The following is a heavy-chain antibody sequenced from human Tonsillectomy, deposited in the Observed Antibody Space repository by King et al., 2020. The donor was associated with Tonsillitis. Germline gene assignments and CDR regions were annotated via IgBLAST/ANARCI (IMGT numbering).Heavy chain of an antibody. CDR3: ARDPFTGYRSGGSSYSCDY. Sequence: VQLVESGAEVKKPGASVKVSCKASGYTFTSYYMHWVRQAPGQGLEWMGIINPSGGSTSYAQKFQGRVTMTRDTSTSTVYMELSSLRSEDTAVYYCARDPFTGYRSGGSSYSCDYWGQGTLVTVSS. D-gene: IGHD2-15*01. CDR1: GYTFTSYY. V-gene: IGHV1-46*01. CDR2: INPSGGST. J-gene: IGHJ4*02.